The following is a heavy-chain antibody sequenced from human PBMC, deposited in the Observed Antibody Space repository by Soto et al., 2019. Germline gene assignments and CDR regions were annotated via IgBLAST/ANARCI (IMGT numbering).Heavy chain of an antibody. Sequence: GSLRLSCAASGFTFSSYAMHWVRQAPGKGLEWVAVISYDGSNKYYADSVKGRFTISRDNSKNTLYLQMNSLRAEDTAVYYCARDMGPLRFLEWSFDYWGQGTLVTVSS. V-gene: IGHV3-30-3*01. D-gene: IGHD3-3*01. J-gene: IGHJ4*02. CDR3: ARDMGPLRFLEWSFDY. CDR2: ISYDGSNK. CDR1: GFTFSSYA.